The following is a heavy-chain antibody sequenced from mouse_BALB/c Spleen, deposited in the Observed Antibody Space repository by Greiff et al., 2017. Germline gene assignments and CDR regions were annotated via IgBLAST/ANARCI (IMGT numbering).Heavy chain of an antibody. CDR2: ISSGGSYT. Sequence: EVMLVESGGGLVKPGGSLKLSCAASGFTFSSYAMSWVRQSPEKRLEWVAEISSGGSYTYYPDSVKGRFTISRDNARNTLYLQMSSLKSEDTAMYYCTRHNYGSSYWYFDVWGAGTTVTVSS. CDR3: TRHNYGSSYWYFDV. CDR1: GFTFSSYA. V-gene: IGHV5-6-4*02. J-gene: IGHJ1*01. D-gene: IGHD1-1*01.